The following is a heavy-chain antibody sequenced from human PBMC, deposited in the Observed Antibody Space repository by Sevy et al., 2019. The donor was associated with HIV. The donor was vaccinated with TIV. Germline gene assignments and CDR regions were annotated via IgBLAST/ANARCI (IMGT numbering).Heavy chain of an antibody. CDR3: VRGPNGSYLLYYFDN. J-gene: IGHJ4*02. Sequence: ASVKVSCKASGGTFSSYAISWVRQAPGQGLEWLGGIIPMFGTANYAQKFQGRVIITADESTSTVYMELSSLKSGDTAVYYGVRGPNGSYLLYYFDNWGQGTLVTVSS. V-gene: IGHV1-69*13. CDR2: IIPMFGTA. CDR1: GGTFSSYA. D-gene: IGHD3-10*01.